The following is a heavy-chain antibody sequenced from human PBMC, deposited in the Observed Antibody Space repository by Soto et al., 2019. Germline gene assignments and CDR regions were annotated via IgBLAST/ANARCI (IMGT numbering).Heavy chain of an antibody. CDR1: GGSFSSGSFS. V-gene: IGHV4-61*01. CDR3: AASAPPATNYYYAMDV. D-gene: IGHD5-12*01. J-gene: IGHJ6*02. CDR2: FYDSGST. Sequence: SETLSLTCTVSGGSFSSGSFSWSWIRLPPGKGLEWIGYFYDSGSTNYNPSLRSRVTMSVDTSKNQFSLKLSSVTAADTAVYYCAASAPPATNYYYAMDVWGQGTTVTVSS.